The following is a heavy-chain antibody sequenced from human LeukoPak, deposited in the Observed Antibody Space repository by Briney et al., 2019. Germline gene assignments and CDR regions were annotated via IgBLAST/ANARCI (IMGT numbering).Heavy chain of an antibody. D-gene: IGHD2-21*01. Sequence: ASVKVSYKASGYTFTGYYMHWVRQAPGQGLEWMGWINPNSGGTNYAQKFQGRVTMTRDTSISTAYMELSRLRSDDTAVYYCARLGYIVVAFQHWGQGTLVTVSS. CDR1: GYTFTGYY. J-gene: IGHJ1*01. CDR3: ARLGYIVVAFQH. V-gene: IGHV1-2*02. CDR2: INPNSGGT.